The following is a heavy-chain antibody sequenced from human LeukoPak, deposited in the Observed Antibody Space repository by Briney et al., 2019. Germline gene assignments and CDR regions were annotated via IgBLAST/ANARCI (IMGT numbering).Heavy chain of an antibody. CDR2: INSDGSST. D-gene: IGHD3-16*02. CDR1: GFTFSSYW. Sequence: PGGSLRLSCAASGFTFSSYWMHWVRQAPGKGLVWVSRINSDGSSTSYAGSVKGRFTISRDNAKNTLYLQMNSLRAEDTAVYYCARVDTLAITFGGVIARLPDYWGQGTLVTVSS. CDR3: ARVDTLAITFGGVIARLPDY. V-gene: IGHV3-74*01. J-gene: IGHJ4*02.